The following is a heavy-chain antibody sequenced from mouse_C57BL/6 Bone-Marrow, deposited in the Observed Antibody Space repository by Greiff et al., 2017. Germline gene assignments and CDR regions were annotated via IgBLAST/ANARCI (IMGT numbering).Heavy chain of an antibody. V-gene: IGHV1-81*01. Sequence: QVQLQQSGAELARPGASVKLSCKASGYTFTSYGISWVKQRPGQGLEWIGEIYPRSGNTYYNEKFKGKATLTADKSSSTAYMELGSLTSGDSAVYLCARAHLREDYWGQGTTLTVSS. CDR2: IYPRSGNT. J-gene: IGHJ2*01. D-gene: IGHD1-1*01. CDR3: ARAHLREDY. CDR1: GYTFTSYG.